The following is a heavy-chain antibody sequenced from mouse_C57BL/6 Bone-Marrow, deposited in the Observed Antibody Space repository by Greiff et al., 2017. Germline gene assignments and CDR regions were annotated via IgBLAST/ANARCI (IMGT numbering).Heavy chain of an antibody. V-gene: IGHV5-6*01. D-gene: IGHD1-1*01. CDR3: ARHALRYYYAMDY. Sequence: EVHLVESGRDLVQPAGSLTLTCAVSGFTFSSYGMSWVRQSPDKRLEWVATISSGGSYTYSPDSVKGRFTSSRNNAKNTLYLQMSSLKSEDTAMYYSARHALRYYYAMDYWGQGTSVTVSS. J-gene: IGHJ4*01. CDR2: ISSGGSYT. CDR1: GFTFSSYG.